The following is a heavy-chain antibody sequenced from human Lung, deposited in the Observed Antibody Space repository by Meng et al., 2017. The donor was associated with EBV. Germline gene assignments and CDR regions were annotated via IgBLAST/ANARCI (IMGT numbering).Heavy chain of an antibody. V-gene: IGHV4-30-2*01. CDR3: ARVGYYYDRSGPYAAAFDN. CDR1: GGSISSGGYS. CDR2: IYHSGTT. Sequence: LQVQWSGSGLVNPSKTPSLPWAVSGGSISSGGYSWTWIRQPPGKGLEWIGYIYHSGTTNYNPALKSRVTILVDKSKTQFSLKLSSVTAADTAVYYCARVGYYYDRSGPYAAAFDNWGQGTLVTVSS. J-gene: IGHJ4*02. D-gene: IGHD3-22*01.